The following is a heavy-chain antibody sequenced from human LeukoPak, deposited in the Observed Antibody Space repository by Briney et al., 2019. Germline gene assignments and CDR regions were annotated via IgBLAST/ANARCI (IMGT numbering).Heavy chain of an antibody. J-gene: IGHJ4*01. CDR3: ARDLSGHWTYDY. CDR1: GFTCRNYY. Sequence: GRSPRLSCAASGFTCRNYYMHWVRQAPGKGLEWVPVISLDGNNEYYADSVKGRFSLSRDNSMNTLYLQLNSLRTEDTAMYYCARDLSGHWTYDYWGQGTLVTVSS. D-gene: IGHD1-1*01. CDR2: ISLDGNNE. V-gene: IGHV3-30-3*01.